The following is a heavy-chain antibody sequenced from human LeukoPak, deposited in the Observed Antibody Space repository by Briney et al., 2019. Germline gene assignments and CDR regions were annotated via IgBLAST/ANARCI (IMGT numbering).Heavy chain of an antibody. CDR3: AREVVVGLFQAFDI. Sequence: ASVNVSCMASGYTFTGYYMHWVRQAPGQGLEWMGWINPNSGGANYAQKFQGRVTMTRDTSISTAYMELSRLRSDDTAVYYCAREVVVGLFQAFDIWGQGTMVTVSS. V-gene: IGHV1-2*02. J-gene: IGHJ3*02. D-gene: IGHD2-2*01. CDR1: GYTFTGYY. CDR2: INPNSGGA.